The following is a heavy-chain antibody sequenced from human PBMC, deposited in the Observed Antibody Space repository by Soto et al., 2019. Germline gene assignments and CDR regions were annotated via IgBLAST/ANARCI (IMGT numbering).Heavy chain of an antibody. Sequence: SETLSLTCAVYGGSFSGYYWSWIRQPPGKGLEWIGEINHSGSTNYNPSLKSRVTISVDTSKNQFSLKLSSVTAADTAVYYCARGRRSPKTTVVTPFNWFDPWGQGTLVTVSS. D-gene: IGHD4-17*01. CDR1: GGSFSGYY. CDR2: INHSGST. J-gene: IGHJ5*02. CDR3: ARGRRSPKTTVVTPFNWFDP. V-gene: IGHV4-34*01.